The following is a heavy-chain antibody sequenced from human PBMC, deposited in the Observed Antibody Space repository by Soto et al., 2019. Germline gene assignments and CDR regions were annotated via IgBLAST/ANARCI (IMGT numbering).Heavy chain of an antibody. Sequence: PSETLSLTCTVSGDSMSSGAYYWSCIRQDPGKGLEWSGCIYYSGSTYYNPSLKGRVSMSVDTSKKQFSLRMISVTAADTAMYYCARSAIPRGGWFRPWGQGVLVTVSS. CDR2: IYYSGST. D-gene: IGHD2-21*01. CDR3: ARSAIPRGGWFRP. J-gene: IGHJ5*02. CDR1: GDSMSSGAYY. V-gene: IGHV4-31*03.